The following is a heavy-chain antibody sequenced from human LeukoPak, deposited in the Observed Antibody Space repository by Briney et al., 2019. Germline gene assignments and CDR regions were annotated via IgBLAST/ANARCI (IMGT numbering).Heavy chain of an antibody. J-gene: IGHJ4*02. CDR3: ARHNFMGGGHYEFDY. CDR2: IYYSGST. D-gene: IGHD3-22*01. Sequence: SETLSLTCTVSGGSISSNSYYWGWIRQPPGKGLEWIGSIYYSGSTYCNPSLKSRVTISADTSKNQFSLNLSSVTAADTAIYYCARHNFMGGGHYEFDYWGQGTLVTVSS. V-gene: IGHV4-39*01. CDR1: GGSISSNSYY.